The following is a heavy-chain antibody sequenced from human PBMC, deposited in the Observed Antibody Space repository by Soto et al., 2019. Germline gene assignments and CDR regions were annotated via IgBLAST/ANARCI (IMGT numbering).Heavy chain of an antibody. V-gene: IGHV4-39*07. CDR2: IYTSGST. J-gene: IGHJ3*02. D-gene: IGHD6-19*01. CDR1: GGSISGGSNY. Sequence: QLQLQESGPGLVNPSETLSLTCTVSGGSISGGSNYWGWIRQPPGKGLEWIGSIYTSGSTNYNPSLKSRVTMSVDTSKNQFSLKLSSVTAADTAVYYCARDRLGGWYGRHDAFDIWGQGTMVTVSS. CDR3: ARDRLGGWYGRHDAFDI.